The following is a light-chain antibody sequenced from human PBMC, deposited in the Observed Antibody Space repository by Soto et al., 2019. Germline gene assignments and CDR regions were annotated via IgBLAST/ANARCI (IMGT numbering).Light chain of an antibody. J-gene: IGKJ5*01. Sequence: EIVMTQSPDILSVSPGERASLSCRASQSVGASLAWYQQKPGQAPRLLLYRISTRATGIPARFSGSGSGTEFTLTINSLQSEDFAVYYCQQHYQWPITFGQGTRLEIK. CDR2: RIS. V-gene: IGKV3D-15*01. CDR1: QSVGAS. CDR3: QQHYQWPIT.